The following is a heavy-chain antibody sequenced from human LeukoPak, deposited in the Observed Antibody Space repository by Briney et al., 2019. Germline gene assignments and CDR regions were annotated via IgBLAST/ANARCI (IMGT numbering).Heavy chain of an antibody. D-gene: IGHD4-17*01. Sequence: GASVKVSCKASGYTFTGYYMHWVRQAPGQGLEWMGRINPNSGGTNYAQKFQGRVTMTRDTSISTAYMELSRLRSDDTAVYYCATFMTTVTTGLGYWGQGTLVTVSS. CDR3: ATFMTTVTTGLGY. J-gene: IGHJ4*02. V-gene: IGHV1-2*06. CDR1: GYTFTGYY. CDR2: INPNSGGT.